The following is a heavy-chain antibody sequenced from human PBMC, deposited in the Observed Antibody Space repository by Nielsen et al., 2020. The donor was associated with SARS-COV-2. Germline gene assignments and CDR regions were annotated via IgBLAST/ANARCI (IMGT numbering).Heavy chain of an antibody. CDR1: GFTFSSYS. Sequence: GESLKISCAASGFTFSSYSMNWVRQAPGKGLEWVSYISSSSSTIYYADSVKGRFTISRDNAKNSLYLQMNSLRAEDTAVYYCAGGAAAGYWGQGTLVTVSS. CDR2: ISSSSSTI. V-gene: IGHV3-48*04. D-gene: IGHD6-13*01. CDR3: AGGAAAGY. J-gene: IGHJ4*02.